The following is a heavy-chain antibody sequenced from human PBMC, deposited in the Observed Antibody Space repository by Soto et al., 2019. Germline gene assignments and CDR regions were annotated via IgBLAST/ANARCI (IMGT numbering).Heavy chain of an antibody. Sequence: QVQLVQSGAEVKKPGASVKVSCKASGYTFPSYEINWVRQATGQGLEWMGWMNPNSGNTGYAQKFQGRVTITRNTSISPAYMELSSLRSEDTAVYYCEREHYGNSAWFDPGGQGTLVTVSS. V-gene: IGHV1-8*01. CDR2: MNPNSGNT. D-gene: IGHD3-10*01. CDR3: EREHYGNSAWFDP. CDR1: GYTFPSYE. J-gene: IGHJ5*02.